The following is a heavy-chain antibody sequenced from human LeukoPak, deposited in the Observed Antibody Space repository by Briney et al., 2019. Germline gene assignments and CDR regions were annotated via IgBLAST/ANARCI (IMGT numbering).Heavy chain of an antibody. CDR3: ARERSGYYYYYYMDV. D-gene: IGHD3-10*01. V-gene: IGHV4-59*12. J-gene: IGHJ6*03. CDR2: IYYSGST. CDR1: GGSISSYY. Sequence: SETLSLTCTVSGGSISSYYWSWIRQPPGKGLEWIGYIYYSGSTNYNPSLKSRVTISVGTSKNQFSLKLSSVTAADTAVYYCARERSGYYYYYYMDVWGKGTTVTVSS.